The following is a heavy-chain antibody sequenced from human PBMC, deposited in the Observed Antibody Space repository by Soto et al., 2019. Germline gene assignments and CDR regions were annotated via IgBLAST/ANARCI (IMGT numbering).Heavy chain of an antibody. Sequence: QVQLVQSGGGLVEPGGSLRLSCAASGFTFSDQYMTSIRQAPGKGLEWVSKISGDATITYYADSVKGRFTVSRDNAKKSLYLQMNSLRAEDTAVYYCASDPYYYASGFWGQGTLVTVSS. CDR1: GFTFSDQY. J-gene: IGHJ4*02. D-gene: IGHD3-10*01. CDR3: ASDPYYYASGF. V-gene: IGHV3-11*01. CDR2: ISGDATIT.